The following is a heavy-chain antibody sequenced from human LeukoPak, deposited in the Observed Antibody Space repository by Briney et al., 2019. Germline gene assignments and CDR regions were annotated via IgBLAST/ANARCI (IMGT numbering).Heavy chain of an antibody. V-gene: IGHV3-33*06. CDR3: AKGKGGDYVLDAFDI. CDR2: IWYDGSNK. D-gene: IGHD4-17*01. J-gene: IGHJ3*02. Sequence: PGRSLRLSCAASGFTFSSYGMHWVRQAPGKGLEWVAVIWYDGSNKYYADSVKGRFTISRDNSKNTLYLQMNSLRAEDTAVYYCAKGKGGDYVLDAFDIWGQGTMVTVSS. CDR1: GFTFSSYG.